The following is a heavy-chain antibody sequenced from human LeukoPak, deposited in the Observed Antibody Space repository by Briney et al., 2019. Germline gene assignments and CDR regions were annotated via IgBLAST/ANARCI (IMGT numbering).Heavy chain of an antibody. Sequence: ASVKVSCKASGYTFTSYYMHWVRQAPGQGLEWMGIINPSGGSTSYAQKFQGRVTMTRDTSTSTVYMELSSLRSVDTAVYYCARDYYDSSGYYGYYFDYWGQGTLVTVSS. V-gene: IGHV1-46*01. D-gene: IGHD3-22*01. CDR2: INPSGGST. J-gene: IGHJ4*02. CDR3: ARDYYDSSGYYGYYFDY. CDR1: GYTFTSYY.